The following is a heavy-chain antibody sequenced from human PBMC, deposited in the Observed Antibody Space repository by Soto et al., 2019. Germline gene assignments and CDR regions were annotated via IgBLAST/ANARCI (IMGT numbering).Heavy chain of an antibody. J-gene: IGHJ3*02. CDR2: IWYDGSNK. CDR1: GFTFSSYG. CDR3: ARVTTVTTAYAFDI. Sequence: QVQLVESGGGVVQPGRSLRLSCAASGFTFSSYGMHWVRQAPGKGLEWVAVIWYDGSNKYYADSVKGRFTISRDNSKNTLYLQMNSLRAEDTAVYYCARVTTVTTAYAFDIWGQGTMVTVSS. D-gene: IGHD4-17*01. V-gene: IGHV3-33*01.